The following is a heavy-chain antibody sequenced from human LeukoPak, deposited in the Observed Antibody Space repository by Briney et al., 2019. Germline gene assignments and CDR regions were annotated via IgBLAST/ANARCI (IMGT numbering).Heavy chain of an antibody. CDR2: IIPIFGTA. CDR3: ARGLDPNDAFDI. J-gene: IGHJ3*02. Sequence: ASVKVSCKASGGTFSSYAISWVRQAPGQRLEWMGGIIPIFGTANYAQKFQGRVTITADKSTSTAYMELSSLRSEDTAVYYCARGLDPNDAFDIWGQGTMVTVSS. V-gene: IGHV1-69*06. D-gene: IGHD6-19*01. CDR1: GGTFSSYA.